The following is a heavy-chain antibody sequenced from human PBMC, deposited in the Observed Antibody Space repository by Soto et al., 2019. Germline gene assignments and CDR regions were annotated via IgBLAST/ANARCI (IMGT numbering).Heavy chain of an antibody. D-gene: IGHD3-10*01. CDR3: SIDRDDYGSGNYYIRIDF. Sequence: QVQLVQSGAEVKKPGSSVKVSCTASGGIFSTYAISWLRQAPGQGLEWMGGIIPIFGTPNYAQRFQGRVTITADESTSTVYMELIRLRSDDTDVYYCSIDRDDYGSGNYYIRIDFWGQGTLVTVSS. CDR2: IIPIFGTP. CDR1: GGIFSTYA. V-gene: IGHV1-69*01. J-gene: IGHJ4*02.